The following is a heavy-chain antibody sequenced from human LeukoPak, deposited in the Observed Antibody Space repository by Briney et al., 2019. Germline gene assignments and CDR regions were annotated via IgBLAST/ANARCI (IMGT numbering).Heavy chain of an antibody. J-gene: IGHJ5*02. CDR2: INPNSGGT. CDR1: GYTFTGYY. D-gene: IGHD2-2*01. V-gene: IGHV1-2*02. CDR3: ARDVGGRYQLRWFDP. Sequence: ASVKVSCKASGYTFTGYYMHWVRQAPGQGLEWMGWINPNSGGTNYAQKFQGRVTMTRDTSISTAYMELSRLRSDDTAVYYCARDVGGRYQLRWFDPWGQGTLVTVSS.